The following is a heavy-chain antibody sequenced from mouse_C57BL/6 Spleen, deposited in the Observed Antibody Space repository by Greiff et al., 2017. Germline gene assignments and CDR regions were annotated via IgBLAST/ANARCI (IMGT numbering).Heavy chain of an antibody. Sequence: VQLQQPGAELVMPGASVKLSCKASGYTFTSYWMHWVKQRPGQGLEWIGEIDPSDSYTNYNQKFKGKSTLTVDKSSSTAYMQLSSLTSEDSAVYYGASGSSDYDAMDYWGQGTSVTVSS. CDR2: IDPSDSYT. J-gene: IGHJ4*01. D-gene: IGHD3-2*02. V-gene: IGHV1-69*01. CDR1: GYTFTSYW. CDR3: ASGSSDYDAMDY.